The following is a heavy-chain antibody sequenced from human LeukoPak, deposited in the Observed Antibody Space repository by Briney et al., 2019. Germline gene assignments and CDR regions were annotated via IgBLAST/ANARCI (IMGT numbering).Heavy chain of an antibody. CDR1: GFTFSSYA. Sequence: GGSLRLSCAASGFTFSSYAMHWVRQAPGKGLEWVAVISYDGSNKYYADSVKGRFTISRDNSKNTLYLQMNSLRAEDTAVYYCARASRYSGSYLWDLDYWGQGTLVTVSS. J-gene: IGHJ4*02. V-gene: IGHV3-30*04. D-gene: IGHD3-10*01. CDR2: ISYDGSNK. CDR3: ARASRYSGSYLWDLDY.